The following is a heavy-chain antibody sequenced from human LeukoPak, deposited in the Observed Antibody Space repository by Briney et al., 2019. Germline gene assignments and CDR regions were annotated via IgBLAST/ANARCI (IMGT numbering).Heavy chain of an antibody. CDR2: IIPILGIA. Sequence: SVKVSCKASGGTFSSYAISWMRQAPGQGLEWMGRIIPILGIANYAQKFQGRVTITADKSTSTAYMELSSLRSEDTAVYYCARSPSSYLQDFDYWGQGTLVTVSS. CDR3: ARSPSSYLQDFDY. V-gene: IGHV1-69*04. J-gene: IGHJ4*02. D-gene: IGHD2/OR15-2a*01. CDR1: GGTFSSYA.